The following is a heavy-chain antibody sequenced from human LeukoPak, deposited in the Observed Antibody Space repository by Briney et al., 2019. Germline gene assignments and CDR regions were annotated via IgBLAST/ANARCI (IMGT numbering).Heavy chain of an antibody. Sequence: GGSLRLSCAASGFTFSSYSMNWVRQAPGKGLEWVSSISSSSSYIYYADSVKGRFTISRDNAKNSLYLQMNSLRAEDTAVYYCARDLHIAVAGSDDYWGQGTLVTVSS. CDR3: ARDLHIAVAGSDDY. CDR1: GFTFSSYS. CDR2: ISSSSSYI. D-gene: IGHD6-19*01. V-gene: IGHV3-21*01. J-gene: IGHJ4*02.